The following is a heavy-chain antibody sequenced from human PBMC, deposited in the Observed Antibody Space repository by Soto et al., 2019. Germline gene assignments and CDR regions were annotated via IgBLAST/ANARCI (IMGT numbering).Heavy chain of an antibody. D-gene: IGHD3-22*01. V-gene: IGHV3-23*01. CDR1: GFTFGTYG. CDR3: AKARHYYDSSGYYGAGFDY. CDR2: ITGGNT. Sequence: GGSLRLSCEASGFTFGTYGMGWVRQAPVKVLEWVSTITGGNTYYAASVRGRFTISRDNYKNTLYLQMNSLRAEDTAVYYCAKARHYYDSSGYYGAGFDYWGQGTLVTV. J-gene: IGHJ4*02.